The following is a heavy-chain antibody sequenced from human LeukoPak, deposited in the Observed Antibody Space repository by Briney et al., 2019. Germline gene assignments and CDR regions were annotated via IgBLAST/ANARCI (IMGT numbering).Heavy chain of an antibody. CDR2: INRSGST. CDR1: GGSFSGYY. Sequence: PSETLSLTCVVYGGSFSGYYWSWIRQPPGKGLEWIGEINRSGSTNYNPSLKSRVTISVDTSKNQFSLRLSSVTAADTAVYYCARGGTGTAMPYFYYWGQGTLVTVSS. D-gene: IGHD5-18*01. CDR3: ARGGTGTAMPYFYY. J-gene: IGHJ4*02. V-gene: IGHV4-34*01.